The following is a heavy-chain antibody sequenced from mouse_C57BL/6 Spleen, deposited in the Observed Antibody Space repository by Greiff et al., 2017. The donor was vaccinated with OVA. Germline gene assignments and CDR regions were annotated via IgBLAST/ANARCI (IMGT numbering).Heavy chain of an antibody. CDR2: ISSSGST. CDR3: AREYYGSSYFGY. Sequence: EVQLVESGPALVKPSQTVSLTCTVTGYSITNGNHWWNWLRQGSGSKQEGRGYISSSGSTDSNPSLKSRISITRDTSKNQLFLQLNSVTTEDIATYYCAREYYGSSYFGYWGQGTTLSVSS. J-gene: IGHJ2*01. D-gene: IGHD1-1*01. V-gene: IGHV3-4*01. CDR1: GYSITNGNHW.